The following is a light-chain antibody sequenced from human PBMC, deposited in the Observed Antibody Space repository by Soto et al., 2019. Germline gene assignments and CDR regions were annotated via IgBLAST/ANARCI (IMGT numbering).Light chain of an antibody. CDR3: NSYTSNNTPYV. J-gene: IGLJ1*01. CDR1: SSDVGGYNY. V-gene: IGLV2-14*01. CDR2: EVS. Sequence: QSVLTQPASVSGSPGQSITISCTGTSSDVGGYNYVSWYQQYPGKAPKLMIYEVSNRPSGVSSRFSGSKSGNTASLTISGLQAEDEADYYCNSYTSNNTPYVFGTGTKLTVL.